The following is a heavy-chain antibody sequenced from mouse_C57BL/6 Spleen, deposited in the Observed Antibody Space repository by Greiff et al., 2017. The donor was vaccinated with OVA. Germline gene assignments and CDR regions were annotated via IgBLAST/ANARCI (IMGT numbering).Heavy chain of an antibody. CDR2: INPSSGYT. CDR3: ARNGSPAWFAY. J-gene: IGHJ3*01. CDR1: GYTFTSYT. V-gene: IGHV1-4*01. Sequence: VQLQQSGAELARPGASVKMSCKASGYTFTSYTMHWVKQRPGQGLEWIGYINPSSGYTKYNQKFKDKATLTADKSSSTAYMQLGSLTSEDSAVYYCARNGSPAWFAYWGQGTLVTVSA. D-gene: IGHD1-1*01.